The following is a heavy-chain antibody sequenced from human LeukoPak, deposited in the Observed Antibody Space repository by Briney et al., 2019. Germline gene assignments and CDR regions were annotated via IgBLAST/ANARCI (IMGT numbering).Heavy chain of an antibody. CDR2: INPNSGGT. CDR3: ARAGRKDWFDP. CDR1: GYTFTSYG. V-gene: IGHV1-2*02. Sequence: ASVKVSCKASGYTFTSYGISWVRQAPGQGLEWMGWINPNSGGTNYAQKFQGRVTMTRDTSISTAYMELSRLRSDDTAVYYCARAGRKDWFDPWRQGTLVTVSS. D-gene: IGHD1-26*01. J-gene: IGHJ5*02.